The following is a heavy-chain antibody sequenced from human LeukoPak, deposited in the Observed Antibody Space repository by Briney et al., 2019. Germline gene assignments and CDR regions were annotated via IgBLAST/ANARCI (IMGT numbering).Heavy chain of an antibody. CDR1: GYSISSGYY. CDR2: IYHSGST. V-gene: IGHV4-38-2*02. Sequence: SETLSLTCTVSGYSISSGYYWAWIRPPPGKGLEWIGSIYHSGSTNYNPSLKSRVTISVDTSKNQFSLKLSSVTAADTAVYYCARVNAVSSAGAFDIWGQGTMVTVSS. CDR3: ARVNAVSSAGAFDI. J-gene: IGHJ3*02. D-gene: IGHD2-2*01.